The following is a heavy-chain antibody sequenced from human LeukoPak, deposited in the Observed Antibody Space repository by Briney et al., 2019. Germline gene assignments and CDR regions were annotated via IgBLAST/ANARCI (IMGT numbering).Heavy chain of an antibody. CDR2: ISSSSSTI. CDR1: GFTFSSYS. J-gene: IGHJ4*02. Sequence: PGGSLRLSCAASGFTFSSYSMNWVRQAPGKGLEWVSYISSSSSTIYYADSVKGRFTISRDNAKNSLYLQMNSLRAEDTAVYYCARDTGIAVAGRDYWGQGTLVTVSS. CDR3: ARDTGIAVAGRDY. D-gene: IGHD6-19*01. V-gene: IGHV3-48*04.